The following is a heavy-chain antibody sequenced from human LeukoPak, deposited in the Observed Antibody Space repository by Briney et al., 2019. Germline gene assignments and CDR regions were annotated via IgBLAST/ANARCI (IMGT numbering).Heavy chain of an antibody. CDR3: ARGIWPTVTATPLRY. CDR1: GFTFSSYS. J-gene: IGHJ4*02. V-gene: IGHV3-21*01. Sequence: GGSLRLSCAASGFTFSSYSMNWVRQAPGKGLEWVSSISSSSSYIYYADSVKGRFTISRDNAKNSLYLQMNSLRAEDTAVYYCARGIWPTVTATPLRYWGQGTLVTVSS. D-gene: IGHD4-17*01. CDR2: ISSSSSYI.